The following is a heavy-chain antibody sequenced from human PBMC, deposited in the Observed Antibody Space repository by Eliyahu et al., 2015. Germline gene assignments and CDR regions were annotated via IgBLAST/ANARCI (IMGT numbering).Heavy chain of an antibody. J-gene: IGHJ4*02. Sequence: EXQLLDXGGTLVQXGGSLRLSXAASGFTFSXYAXXWXRQAPGKGLEWVSSISGSGGTTYYXDSVKGRFTISRDNSKDTLYLQMNSLRAEDTAVYYCAKHWNPFDYWGQGTLVTVSS. CDR1: GFTFSXYA. CDR3: AKHWNPFDY. CDR2: ISGSGGTT. V-gene: IGHV3-23*01. D-gene: IGHD1-1*01.